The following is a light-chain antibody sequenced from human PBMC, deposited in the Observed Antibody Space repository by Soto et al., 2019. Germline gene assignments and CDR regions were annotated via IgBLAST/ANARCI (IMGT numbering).Light chain of an antibody. CDR3: QQSSRTPLT. J-gene: IGKJ5*01. Sequence: DIQMTQSPSSLSASVGDRVTITCRASQSIHTYVNWYQQKPGKAPKVLIYTTSNLQSGAPSRFSGSGSGTDFTLTISSLQPEDFATYYCQQSSRTPLTFGQGTRLEIK. CDR2: TTS. V-gene: IGKV1-39*01. CDR1: QSIHTY.